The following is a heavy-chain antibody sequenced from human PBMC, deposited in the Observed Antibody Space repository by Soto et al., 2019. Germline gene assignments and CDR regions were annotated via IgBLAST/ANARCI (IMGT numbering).Heavy chain of an antibody. J-gene: IGHJ4*02. CDR1: GGSISSSSYY. CDR3: ARHTIRPISIAAAVPYYFDY. Sequence: SETLSLTCTVSGGSISSSSYYWGWIRQPPVKGLEWIGSIYYSGSTYYNPSLKSRVTISVDTSKNQFSLKLSSVTAADTAVYYCARHTIRPISIAAAVPYYFDYWGQGTLVTVSS. V-gene: IGHV4-39*01. D-gene: IGHD6-13*01. CDR2: IYYSGST.